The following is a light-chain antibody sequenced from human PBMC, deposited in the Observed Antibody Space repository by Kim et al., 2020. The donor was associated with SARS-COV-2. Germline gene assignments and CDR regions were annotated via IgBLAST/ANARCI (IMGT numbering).Light chain of an antibody. J-gene: IGKJ2*01. Sequence: LSPGEGATLSCRASQSVGSSLVAWYQQKPGQAPRLLIYEAFKRVAGIPDRFSGSGSGTDFTLTISRPEPEDFAMYYCQQYGSTPYTFGQGTKLEI. V-gene: IGKV3-20*01. CDR1: QSVGSSL. CDR2: EAF. CDR3: QQYGSTPYT.